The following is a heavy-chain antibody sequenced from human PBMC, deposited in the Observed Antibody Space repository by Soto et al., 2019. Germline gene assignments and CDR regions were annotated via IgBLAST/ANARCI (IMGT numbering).Heavy chain of an antibody. J-gene: IGHJ3*01. CDR1: GFSVTSNKW. CDR2: IYHSGAS. Sequence: QVQLQESGPGLVKPSGTLSLTCTVSGFSVTSNKWWSWVRQSPGKSLEWIGEIYHSGASYHNSAFRGRVTKSMDKSKNQISLIMTXXXXXXXXXXXXXXXXXXXXXXXXXIMRDAFDVWGQGTLVTVSS. CDR3: XXXXXXXXXXXXXIMRDAFDV. V-gene: IGHV4-4*02.